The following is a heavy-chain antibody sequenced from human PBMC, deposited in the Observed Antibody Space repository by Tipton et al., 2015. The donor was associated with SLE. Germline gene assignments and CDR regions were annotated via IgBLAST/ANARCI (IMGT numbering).Heavy chain of an antibody. J-gene: IGHJ4*02. D-gene: IGHD4-11*01. CDR1: GGSISSDSYY. CDR2: INHSGST. Sequence: TLSLTCTVSGGSISSDSYYWGWIRQPPGKGLEWIGEINHSGSTNYHPSLKSRVTISVDTSKNQFSLKLSSVTAADTAVYYCARDQSNFSFDYWGQGTLVTVSS. CDR3: ARDQSNFSFDY. V-gene: IGHV4-39*07.